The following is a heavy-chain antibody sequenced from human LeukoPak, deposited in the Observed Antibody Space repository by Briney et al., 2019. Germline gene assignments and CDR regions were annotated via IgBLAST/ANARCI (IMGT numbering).Heavy chain of an antibody. CDR2: ISAYNGNT. D-gene: IGHD1-14*01. J-gene: IGHJ6*03. CDR3: ARGERNSNYYYYMDV. Sequence: ASVKVSCKASGGTFSSYAISWVRQAPGQGLEWMGWISAYNGNTNYAQKLQGRVTMTTDTSTSTAYMELRSLRSDDTAVYYCARGERNSNYYYYMDVWGKGTTVTVSS. CDR1: GGTFSSYA. V-gene: IGHV1-18*01.